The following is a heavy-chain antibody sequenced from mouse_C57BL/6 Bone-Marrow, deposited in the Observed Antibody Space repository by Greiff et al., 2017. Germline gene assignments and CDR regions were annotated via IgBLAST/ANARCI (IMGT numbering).Heavy chain of an antibody. CDR2: IRSKSNNYAT. CDR3: VAPYWYFDV. Sequence: DVMLVESGGGLVQPKGSLKLSCAASGFSFNTYAMNWVRQAPGKGLEWVARIRSKSNNYATYYADSVKDRFTISRDDSESMLYLQMNNLKTEDTAMYYCVAPYWYFDVWGTGTTVTVSS. V-gene: IGHV10-1*01. J-gene: IGHJ1*03. CDR1: GFSFNTYA.